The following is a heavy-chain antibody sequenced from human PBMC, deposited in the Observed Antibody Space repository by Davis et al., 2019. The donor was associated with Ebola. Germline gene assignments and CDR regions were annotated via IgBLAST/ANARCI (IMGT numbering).Heavy chain of an antibody. CDR2: ISFNGIDK. J-gene: IGHJ4*02. V-gene: IGHV3-30-3*01. Sequence: GESLKISCAASGFTFSDSAVHWVRQSPGKGLEWVAVISFNGIDKYYADSVKGRFTISRDNSKNTSYLQMNSVTSDDTSVYYCAKDSSDPGNPFHSWGQGTLVTVSS. CDR1: GFTFSDSA. CDR3: AKDSSDPGNPFHS.